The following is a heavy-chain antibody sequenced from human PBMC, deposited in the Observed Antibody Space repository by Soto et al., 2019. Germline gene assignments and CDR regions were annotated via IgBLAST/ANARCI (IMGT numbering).Heavy chain of an antibody. CDR2: IHSDGSST. Sequence: EVQLVESEGGLVQRGGSLRLSCAASGFTFNYYWMHWVRQAPGQGLVWVSHIHSDGSSTTYADSVKGRFTISRDNAKKTLYLQMNSLRAEATAVYYSARGDKGGFDLWGQGTTVTVSS. J-gene: IGHJ3*01. D-gene: IGHD2-21*02. CDR1: GFTFNYYW. CDR3: ARGDKGGFDL. V-gene: IGHV3-74*01.